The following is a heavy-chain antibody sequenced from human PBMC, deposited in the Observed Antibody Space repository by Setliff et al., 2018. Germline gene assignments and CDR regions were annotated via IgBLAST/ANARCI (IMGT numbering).Heavy chain of an antibody. V-gene: IGHV4-39*02. Sequence: SETLSLTCTVSGGSITSHSYYWAWIRQPPXXXXXXXXXXXXXXXXYFSPSXXXRVAISLDTSTNVFSLKLSSLIAADTAVYYCARDPGFHSGTWSLDSWGQGRLVTVS. CDR1: GGSITSHSYY. CDR3: ARDPGFHSGTWSLDS. CDR2: XXXXXXX. D-gene: IGHD2-21*01. J-gene: IGHJ4*02.